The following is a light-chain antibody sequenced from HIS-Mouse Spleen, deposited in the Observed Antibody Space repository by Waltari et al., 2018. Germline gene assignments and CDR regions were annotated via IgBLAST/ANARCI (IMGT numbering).Light chain of an antibody. V-gene: IGLV1-47*01. CDR1: SSNIGSNY. J-gene: IGLJ3*02. CDR3: AAWDDSLSGPV. CDR2: RNK. Sequence: QSVLTQPPSASGTPGQRVTISCSGRSSNIGSNYVYWYQKLPGTAPKLLIYRNKQRPSGVPDRFSGSKSGTSASLAISGLRSEDEADYYCAAWDDSLSGPVFGGGAKLTVL.